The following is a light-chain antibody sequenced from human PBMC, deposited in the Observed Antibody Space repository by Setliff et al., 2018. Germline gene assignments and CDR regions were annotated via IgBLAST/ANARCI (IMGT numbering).Light chain of an antibody. CDR2: EVS. CDR1: SSDVGVYNS. J-gene: IGLJ3*02. CDR3: SSHTTSSTWV. Sequence: QSVLTQPASVSGSPGQSITISCTGTSSDVGVYNSVSWYQQHPGKAPKLMIYEVSNRPSGISSRFSGSKSGNTASLTISGPQAEDEADYYCSSHTTSSTWVFGGGTK. V-gene: IGLV2-14*01.